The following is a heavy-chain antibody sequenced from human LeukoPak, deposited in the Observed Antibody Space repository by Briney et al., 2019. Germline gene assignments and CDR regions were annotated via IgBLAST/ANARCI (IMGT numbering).Heavy chain of an antibody. V-gene: IGHV3-48*02. CDR2: ISSISSTK. CDR1: GFTFSNAK. D-gene: IGHD1-26*01. Sequence: PGGSLRLSCVVSGFTFSNAKMTWVRQAPGKGLEWVSFISSISSTKYYADSVKGRFTISRDNAKNSLYLQMSSLRDEDTAVYYCARDYGGSYFYYFDYWGQGTLVTVSS. CDR3: ARDYGGSYFYYFDY. J-gene: IGHJ4*02.